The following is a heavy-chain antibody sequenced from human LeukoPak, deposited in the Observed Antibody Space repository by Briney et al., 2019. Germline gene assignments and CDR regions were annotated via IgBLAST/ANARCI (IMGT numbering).Heavy chain of an antibody. CDR1: GFTFSSYA. J-gene: IGHJ4*02. Sequence: GGSLRLSCAASGFTFSSYAMSWVRQAPGKGLEWVSAISGSGGSTYYADSVKGRSTISRDNSKNTLYLQMNSLRAEDTAVYYCAKDPGYLPYYFDYWGQGTLVTVSS. CDR2: ISGSGGST. D-gene: IGHD3-9*01. V-gene: IGHV3-23*01. CDR3: AKDPGYLPYYFDY.